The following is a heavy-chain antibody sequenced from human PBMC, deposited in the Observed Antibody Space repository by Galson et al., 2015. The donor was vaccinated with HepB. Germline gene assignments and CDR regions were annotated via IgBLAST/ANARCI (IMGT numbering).Heavy chain of an antibody. CDR1: GYTFTSYY. J-gene: IGHJ2*01. Sequence: SVKVSCKASGYTFTSYYMHWVRQAPGQGLEWMGIINPSGGSTSYAQKFQGRVTMTRDTSTSTVYMELSSLRSEDTAVYYCARTVGAYCSSTSCLRYFDLWGRGTLVTVSS. CDR2: INPSGGST. CDR3: ARTVGAYCSSTSCLRYFDL. D-gene: IGHD2-2*01. V-gene: IGHV1-46*03.